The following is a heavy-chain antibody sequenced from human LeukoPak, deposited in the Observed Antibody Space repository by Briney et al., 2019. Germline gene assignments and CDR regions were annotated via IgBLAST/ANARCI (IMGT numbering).Heavy chain of an antibody. D-gene: IGHD3-22*01. Sequence: GGSLRLSCAASGFTFSSYAMHWVRQAPGKGLEWVAVISYDGSNKYYADSVKGRFTISRDNAKNSLYLQMNSLRAEDTALYYCAKSNVYYYDSSGDRFDYWGQGTLVTVSS. CDR3: AKSNVYYYDSSGDRFDY. V-gene: IGHV3-30-3*02. J-gene: IGHJ4*02. CDR2: ISYDGSNK. CDR1: GFTFSSYA.